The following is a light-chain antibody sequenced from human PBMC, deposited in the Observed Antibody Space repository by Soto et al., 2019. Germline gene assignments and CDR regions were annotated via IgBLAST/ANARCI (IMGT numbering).Light chain of an antibody. Sequence: QSVLTQPASLSGSPGQSITISCTGSNNDIGSYNYVSWYQQHPGKAPKLIIFDVSNRPSGVSNRFSGSRSGNTASLTISQLQTEDEADYFCHSYQLIGGGTKVTVL. CDR3: HSYQL. CDR2: DVS. CDR1: NNDIGSYNY. V-gene: IGLV2-14*03. J-gene: IGLJ2*01.